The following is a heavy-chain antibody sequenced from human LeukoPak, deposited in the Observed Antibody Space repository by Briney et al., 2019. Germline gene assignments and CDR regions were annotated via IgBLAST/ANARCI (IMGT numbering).Heavy chain of an antibody. CDR2: IYYSGST. CDR3: ARDRPCGGDCYPLAFDI. J-gene: IGHJ3*02. V-gene: IGHV4-59*01. D-gene: IGHD2-21*02. CDR1: GGSISSYY. Sequence: SETLSLTCNVSGGSISSYYWSWIRQPPGQGLEWIGYIYYSGSTNYNPSLKSRVTISVDTSKNQFSLKLSSVTAADTAVYYCARDRPCGGDCYPLAFDIWGQGTMVTVSS.